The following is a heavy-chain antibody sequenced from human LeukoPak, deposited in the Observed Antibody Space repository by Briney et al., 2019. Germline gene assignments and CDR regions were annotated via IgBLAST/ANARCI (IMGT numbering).Heavy chain of an antibody. J-gene: IGHJ4*02. CDR3: ARGRLALYFGDDF. Sequence: GGSLRLSCAASGFTFSDTWMHWVRQAPGEGLVWVSRIRSDGSDTRYAESVKGRFTISRDNAKNSLFLQMNSLRAEDTAVYYCARGRLALYFGDDFWGQGPLVTVSS. CDR2: IRSDGSDT. CDR1: GFTFSDTW. D-gene: IGHD3-10*01. V-gene: IGHV3-74*01.